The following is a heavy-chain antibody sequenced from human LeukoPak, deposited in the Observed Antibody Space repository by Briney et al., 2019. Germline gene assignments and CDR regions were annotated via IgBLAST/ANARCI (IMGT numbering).Heavy chain of an antibody. Sequence: GGSLRLSCAASGSTFSSYGMHWVRQAPGKGLEWVAFIRYDGSNKYYADSVKGRFTISRDNSKNTLYLQMNSLRAEDTAVYYCAKGSAIQTLRYFYMDVWGKGTTVTISS. CDR1: GSTFSSYG. CDR2: IRYDGSNK. V-gene: IGHV3-30*02. D-gene: IGHD3-9*01. CDR3: AKGSAIQTLRYFYMDV. J-gene: IGHJ6*03.